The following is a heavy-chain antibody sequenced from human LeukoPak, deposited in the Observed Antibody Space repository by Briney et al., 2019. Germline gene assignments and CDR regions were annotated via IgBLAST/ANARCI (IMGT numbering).Heavy chain of an antibody. V-gene: IGHV3-23*01. CDR2: ISGSGGSI. CDR3: AKPPFGSGSDYNILSFDY. D-gene: IGHD3-10*01. J-gene: IGHJ4*02. CDR1: GYTFSSYA. Sequence: GGSLRLSCAASGYTFSSYATTWVRQAPGKGLEWVSAISGSGGSIDYADSVKGRFFISRDNFKNTLYLQMNNLRAEHTAVYYCAKPPFGSGSDYNILSFDYWGQGTLVTVSS.